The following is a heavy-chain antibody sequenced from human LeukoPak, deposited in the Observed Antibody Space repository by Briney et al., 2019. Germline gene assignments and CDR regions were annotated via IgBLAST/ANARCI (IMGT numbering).Heavy chain of an antibody. Sequence: PGGSLRLSCAASGFTFSSYSMNWVRQAPGKGLEWVSSISSSSSYIYYADSVKGRFTISRDNAKNSLYLQMNSLRAEDTAVYYCARVGVRSSNIRLNSGYDLLPRYYYYMDVWGKGTTVTVSS. CDR2: ISSSSSYI. D-gene: IGHD5-12*01. CDR3: ARVGVRSSNIRLNSGYDLLPRYYYYMDV. J-gene: IGHJ6*03. V-gene: IGHV3-21*01. CDR1: GFTFSSYS.